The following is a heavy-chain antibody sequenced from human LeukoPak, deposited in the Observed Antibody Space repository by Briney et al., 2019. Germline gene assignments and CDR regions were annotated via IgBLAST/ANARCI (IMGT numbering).Heavy chain of an antibody. CDR1: GFTFRTYG. CDR3: ARIACTGGSCRPYSHYAKDA. Sequence: GGSLTLSCGPSGFTFRTYGMHWVRQAPGKGLEWVAFIWYDGSIKYYANSVKGRFTSSRDNSKSMLYLQMDSLRAEDTAVYYCARIACTGGSCRPYSHYAKDAWGHGTTVTVS. V-gene: IGHV3-33*01. D-gene: IGHD2-15*01. J-gene: IGHJ6*02. CDR2: IWYDGSIK.